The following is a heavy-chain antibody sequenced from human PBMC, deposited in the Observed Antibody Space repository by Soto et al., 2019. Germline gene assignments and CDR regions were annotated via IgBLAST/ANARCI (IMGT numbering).Heavy chain of an antibody. CDR1: GFTFSSYW. D-gene: IGHD2-2*01. Sequence: EVQLVESGGGLVQPGGSLRLSCAASGFTFSSYWMSWVRQAPGKGLEWVANIKLDGSEKYYVDSVKGRFTISRDNAKNSLYLQMNSLRAEDTAVYYCARDPNIVLVPAALRSYYYYYGMDVWGQGTSVTVSS. J-gene: IGHJ6*02. V-gene: IGHV3-7*01. CDR2: IKLDGSEK. CDR3: ARDPNIVLVPAALRSYYYYYGMDV.